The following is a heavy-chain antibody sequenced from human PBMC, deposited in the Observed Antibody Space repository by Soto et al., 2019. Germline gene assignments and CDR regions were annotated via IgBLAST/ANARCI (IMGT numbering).Heavy chain of an antibody. CDR1: GYTFTNND. CDR2: MNPGSGDT. CDR3: ARMESFGSLNWFDP. Sequence: QVQLVQSGAEVKKPGASVKVSCKASGYTFTNNDVSWVRQATGQGLEWMGWMNPGSGDTGYAQKFQGRVSMTRDISTATAYMELTGLTSEDTAIYYCARMESFGSLNWFDPWGQGTLVTVSS. J-gene: IGHJ5*02. V-gene: IGHV1-8*01. D-gene: IGHD5-18*01.